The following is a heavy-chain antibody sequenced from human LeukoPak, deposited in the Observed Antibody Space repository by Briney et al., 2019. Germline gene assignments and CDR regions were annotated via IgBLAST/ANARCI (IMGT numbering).Heavy chain of an antibody. CDR3: AGMRITTPTVRTLDY. CDR2: IYYTGNT. D-gene: IGHD1-14*01. J-gene: IGHJ4*02. V-gene: IGHV4-59*01. CDR1: GGSISTYY. Sequence: SETLSLTCTVSGGSISTYYWTWIRQPPGKGLEWIGFIYYTGNTNYNPSLKSRVTISVDTSKNQFSLQLSSVTAADTAVYYCAGMRITTPTVRTLDYWGEGTLVTVSS.